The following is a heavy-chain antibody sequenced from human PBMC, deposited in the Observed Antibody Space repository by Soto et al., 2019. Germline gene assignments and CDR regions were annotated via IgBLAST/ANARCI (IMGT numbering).Heavy chain of an antibody. CDR3: ARDRVIQLWLRPHYYYGMDV. CDR2: IWYDGSNK. J-gene: IGHJ6*02. Sequence: PGGSLRLSCAASGFTFSSYGMHWVRQAPGKGLEWVAVIWYDGSNKYYAGSVKGRFTISRDNSKNTLYLQMNSLRAEDTAVYYCARDRVIQLWLRPHYYYGMDVWGQGTTVTVSS. CDR1: GFTFSSYG. D-gene: IGHD5-18*01. V-gene: IGHV3-33*01.